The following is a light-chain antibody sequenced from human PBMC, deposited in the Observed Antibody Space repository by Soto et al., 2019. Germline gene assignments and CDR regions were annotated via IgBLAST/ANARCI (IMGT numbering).Light chain of an antibody. Sequence: ETVMTQSPPTLSVSPGERATLSCRASQSLGSRLAWYQQRPGQAPRLLIYDASTRATGIPARFSGSGSGTEFSLTISSLQSEDFAVYYCQQYGDWPGAFGGGTKV. CDR2: DAS. J-gene: IGKJ4*01. V-gene: IGKV3-15*01. CDR3: QQYGDWPGA. CDR1: QSLGSR.